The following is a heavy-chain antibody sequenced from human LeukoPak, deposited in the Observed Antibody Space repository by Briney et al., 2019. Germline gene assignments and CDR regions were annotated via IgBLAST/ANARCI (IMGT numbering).Heavy chain of an antibody. V-gene: IGHV3-23*01. J-gene: IGHJ4*02. D-gene: IGHD2-21*02. CDR1: AFTFSSYA. Sequence: GGSLRLSCAASAFTFSSYAMSWVRQTPGKGLEWVSSINGGGDSTYHADSVKGRFTISRDNSKNTLYLQMNSLRAEDTAVYYCARVKHGGDCNDYWGQGTLVTVSS. CDR3: ARVKHGGDCNDY. CDR2: INGGGDST.